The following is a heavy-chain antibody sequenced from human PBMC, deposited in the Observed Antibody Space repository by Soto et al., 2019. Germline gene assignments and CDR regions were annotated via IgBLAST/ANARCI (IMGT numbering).Heavy chain of an antibody. CDR3: ARRIPSGTYFDF. Sequence: SETLSLTCTVSGGSISTGGYYWSWIRQHPGKGLECIGYIYHSGTTYYNPSLRSRVTISVDTSKDRFSLKLSSVTATDTAVYYCARRIPSGTYFDFWGQGSLVTVSS. V-gene: IGHV4-31*03. J-gene: IGHJ4*02. CDR2: IYHSGTT. CDR1: GGSISTGGYY. D-gene: IGHD1-26*01.